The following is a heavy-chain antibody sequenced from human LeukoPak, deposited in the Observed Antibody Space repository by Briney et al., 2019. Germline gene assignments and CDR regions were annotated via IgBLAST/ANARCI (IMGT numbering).Heavy chain of an antibody. V-gene: IGHV3-30*02. J-gene: IGHJ1*01. CDR2: IRYDGSKK. CDR1: GFTFSNYG. D-gene: IGHD2-15*01. CDR3: ARDRAVYCSGGSCQYFQH. Sequence: PGGSLRLSCAASGFTFSNYGMHWVRQAPGKGLEWVAFIRYDGSKKYYADSVKGRFTISRDNAKNSLYLQMNSLRAEDTAIYYCARDRAVYCSGGSCQYFQHWGQGTLVTVSS.